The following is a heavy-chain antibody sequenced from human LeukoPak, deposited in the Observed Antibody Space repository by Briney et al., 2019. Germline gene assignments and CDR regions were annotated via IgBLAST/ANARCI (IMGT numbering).Heavy chain of an antibody. D-gene: IGHD1-26*01. J-gene: IGHJ5*01. CDR2: ISPYNGHT. Sequence: AQLKAPGKTFGTTFTPSLFTWVRQAPEQGLKWMGWISPYNGHTKYAHSLQGRVTMTTDTSTSTAFMELRSLMSDDTAVYFCAREGESRKLDSWGQGTLVTVSS. CDR3: AREGESRKLDS. CDR1: GTTFTPSL. V-gene: IGHV1-18*04.